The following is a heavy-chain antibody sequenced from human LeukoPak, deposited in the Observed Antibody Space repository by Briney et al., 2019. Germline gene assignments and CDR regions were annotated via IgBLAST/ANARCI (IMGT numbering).Heavy chain of an antibody. Sequence: KPSETLSLTCTVSGGSIDSYYWSWIRQPPGKGLEWIGYIYYTGSTEYHPSLKSRVTISLDTSKNQFSLELTSVTAADTAVYYCSRVYQSAEYYFDYWGQGNLVSVSS. CDR1: GGSIDSYY. D-gene: IGHD2-2*01. J-gene: IGHJ4*02. V-gene: IGHV4-59*01. CDR3: SRVYQSAEYYFDY. CDR2: IYYTGST.